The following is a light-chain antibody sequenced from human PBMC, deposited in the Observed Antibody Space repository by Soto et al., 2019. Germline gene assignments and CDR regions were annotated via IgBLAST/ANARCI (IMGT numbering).Light chain of an antibody. V-gene: IGKV3-20*01. CDR2: GAS. Sequence: EIVLTQSPGTLSLSPGERATLSCRASQSVSSSYLAWYQQKPGQAPRLLIYGASNRATGIPDRFSGSGSGTDFTLTISRLEAEDFAVYYCQQYGSSLWTFGQGTKVEIK. CDR3: QQYGSSLWT. J-gene: IGKJ1*01. CDR1: QSVSSSY.